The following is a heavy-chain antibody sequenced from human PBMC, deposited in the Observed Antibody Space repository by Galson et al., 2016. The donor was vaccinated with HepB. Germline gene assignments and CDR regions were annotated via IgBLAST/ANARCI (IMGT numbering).Heavy chain of an antibody. CDR2: INGGGRFI. J-gene: IGHJ4*02. CDR3: ATFSLLQPWTY. CDR1: GFSFSHYN. Sequence: SLRLSCAGAGFSFSHYNINWVRQAPGKGLEWVSSINGGGRFIYYVDSVRGRFTISRDNTKNTLYLQMNSLRAEDTAVYYCATFSLLQPWTYWGQGTLVTVSS. D-gene: IGHD2-15*01. V-gene: IGHV3-21*01.